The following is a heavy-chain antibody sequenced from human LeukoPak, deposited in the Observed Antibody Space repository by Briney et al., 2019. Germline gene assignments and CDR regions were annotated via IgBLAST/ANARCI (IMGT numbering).Heavy chain of an antibody. J-gene: IGHJ4*02. D-gene: IGHD3-10*01. V-gene: IGHV1-18*01. Sequence: GASVKVSCKASSYTFTSYGISWVRQAPGQGLEWMGWTSAYNGNTNYAQKLQGRVTMTTDTSTSTAYMELRSLRSDDTAVYYCARDRFGSGSYYTFDYWGQGTLVTVSS. CDR3: ARDRFGSGSYYTFDY. CDR1: SYTFTSYG. CDR2: TSAYNGNT.